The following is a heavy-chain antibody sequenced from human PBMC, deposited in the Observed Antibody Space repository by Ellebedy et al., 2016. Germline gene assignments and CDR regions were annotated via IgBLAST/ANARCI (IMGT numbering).Heavy chain of an antibody. Sequence: GGSLRLXXEASGFTFSSYAMHWVRQAPGKGLEWVASIWHDGSYKFHGDSVKGRFTVSRDNSKNTLYLQMDSLRAEDTAIYYCTREIVNTYYFDYWGQGTQVTVSS. CDR3: TREIVNTYYFDY. CDR2: IWHDGSYK. J-gene: IGHJ4*02. D-gene: IGHD2/OR15-2a*01. CDR1: GFTFSSYA. V-gene: IGHV3-33*08.